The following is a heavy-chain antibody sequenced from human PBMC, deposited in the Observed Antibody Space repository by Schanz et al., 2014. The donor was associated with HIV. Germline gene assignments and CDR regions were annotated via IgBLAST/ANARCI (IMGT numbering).Heavy chain of an antibody. CDR3: AKEHRSGWPTFDS. CDR1: GFTFEDFS. Sequence: EVTLVESGGAAVQPGGSLRLSCAASGFTFEDFSMHWVRQAPGKGLEWVSLFSRNGVTTFYADSVRGRFTIARDNSRKSLYLQMNRLRSEDTALYYCAKEHRSGWPTFDSWGPGTLVTVSS. J-gene: IGHJ4*02. D-gene: IGHD6-19*01. V-gene: IGHV3-43*01. CDR2: FSRNGVTT.